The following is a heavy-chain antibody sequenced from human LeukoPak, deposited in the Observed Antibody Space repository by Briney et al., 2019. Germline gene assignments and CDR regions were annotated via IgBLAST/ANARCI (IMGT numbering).Heavy chain of an antibody. CDR2: IYSGGST. J-gene: IGHJ4*02. CDR3: ASVYDFWSGYYRFDY. D-gene: IGHD3-3*01. V-gene: IGHV3-66*01. Sequence: GGSLRLSCAASGFTVSSNYMSWVRQAPGKGLEWVSVIYSGGSTYYADSVKGRFTISRDNSKNTLYLQMNSLRAEDTAVYYCASVYDFWSGYYRFDYWGQGTLVTVSS. CDR1: GFTVSSNY.